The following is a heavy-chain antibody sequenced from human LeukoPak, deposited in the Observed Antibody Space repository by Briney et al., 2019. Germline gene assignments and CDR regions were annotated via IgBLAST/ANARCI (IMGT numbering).Heavy chain of an antibody. Sequence: GGSLRLSCAASGSNIISYNMNWVRQAPGKGLEWLASITSDSHYIYYADSVKGRFTISRDNAKNSLYLQMNSLRADDTAVYYCVRVPYWGQGTLVTVSS. CDR1: GSNIISYN. CDR3: VRVPY. J-gene: IGHJ4*02. CDR2: ITSDSHYI. V-gene: IGHV3-21*01.